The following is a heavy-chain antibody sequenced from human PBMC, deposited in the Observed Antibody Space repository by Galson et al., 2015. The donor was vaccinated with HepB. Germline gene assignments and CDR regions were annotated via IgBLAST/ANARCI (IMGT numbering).Heavy chain of an antibody. CDR2: VYYSGST. CDR1: GGSISSYY. CDR3: ARQKGMKMPFDY. J-gene: IGHJ4*02. D-gene: IGHD2-2*01. Sequence: LSLTCTVSGGSISSYYWSWIRKPPRKGLEWIGYVYYSGSTNYKPSLKRRVAISKDTSKNQFSLKLSSVTAADTAVYYCARQKGMKMPFDYWGLGTLVTVSS. V-gene: IGHV4-59*08.